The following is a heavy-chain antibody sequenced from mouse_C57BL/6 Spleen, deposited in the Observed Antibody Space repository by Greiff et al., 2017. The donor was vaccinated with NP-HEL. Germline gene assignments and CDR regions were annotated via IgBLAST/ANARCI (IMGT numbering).Heavy chain of an antibody. J-gene: IGHJ3*01. CDR1: GYSITSGYY. D-gene: IGHD2-4*01. CDR3: ARGGSDYDDFAY. V-gene: IGHV3-6*01. Sequence: VQLKESGPGLVKPSQSLSLTCSVTGYSITSGYYWNWIRQFPGNKLEWMGYISYDGSNNYNPSLKNRISITRDTSKNQFFLKLNSVTTEDTATYYCARGGSDYDDFAYWGQGTLVTVSA. CDR2: ISYDGSN.